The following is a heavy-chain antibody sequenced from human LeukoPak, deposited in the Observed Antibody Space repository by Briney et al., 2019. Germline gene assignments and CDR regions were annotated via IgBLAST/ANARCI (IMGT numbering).Heavy chain of an antibody. D-gene: IGHD6-19*01. CDR1: GFTFSNYW. V-gene: IGHV3-74*01. J-gene: IGHJ5*02. CDR2: IHSDGSST. Sequence: GGSLRLSCAASGFTFSNYWMHWVRQAPGKGLVWVSRIHSDGSSTSYADSVKGRFTISRDNAKNTFYLQMNNLRAEDTAVYFCARGSGSGWYGWFAPWGQETLVTVSS. CDR3: ARGSGSGWYGWFAP.